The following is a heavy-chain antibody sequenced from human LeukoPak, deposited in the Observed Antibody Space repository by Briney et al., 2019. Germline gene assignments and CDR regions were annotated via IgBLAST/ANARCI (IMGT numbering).Heavy chain of an antibody. V-gene: IGHV4-61*01. CDR2: IYYSGST. J-gene: IGHJ5*02. CDR3: ARLRSGYDLACWFDP. CDR1: GGSVNSGSYY. D-gene: IGHD5-12*01. Sequence: KASETLSLTCTVSGGSVNSGSYYWNWIRQPPGKGLEWIGYIYYSGSTNYNPSLKSRVTISVDTSKNQFSLKLSSVTAADTAVCYCARLRSGYDLACWFDPWGQGTLVTVSS.